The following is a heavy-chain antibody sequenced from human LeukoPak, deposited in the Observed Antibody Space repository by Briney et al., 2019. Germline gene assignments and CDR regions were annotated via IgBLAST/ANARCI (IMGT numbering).Heavy chain of an antibody. D-gene: IGHD5-24*01. J-gene: IGHJ1*01. CDR2: FYYGGST. CDR1: GGSFSSYY. CDR3: ARGDGYNDAEYLQH. Sequence: SETLSLTCTVSGGSFSSYYWNWVRQPPGKGLEWIGFFYYGGSTDYNPSLKSRVTISVDTSKNQFSLKLSSVTAADTAVYYCARGDGYNDAEYLQHWGQGTLVTVS. V-gene: IGHV4-59*08.